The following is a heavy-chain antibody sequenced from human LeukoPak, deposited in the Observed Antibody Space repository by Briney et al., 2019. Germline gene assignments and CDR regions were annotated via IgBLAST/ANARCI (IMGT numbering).Heavy chain of an antibody. CDR3: AKEWGRPYSGYDFDAFDI. V-gene: IGHV3-30*18. CDR1: GFTFSSYG. D-gene: IGHD5-12*01. J-gene: IGHJ3*02. Sequence: GGSLRLSCAASGFTFSSYGMHWVRQAPGKGLEWVAVISYDGSNKYYADSVKGRFTISRDNSKNTLYLQMNSLRAEDTAVYYCAKEWGRPYSGYDFDAFDIEGQGTMVIVSS. CDR2: ISYDGSNK.